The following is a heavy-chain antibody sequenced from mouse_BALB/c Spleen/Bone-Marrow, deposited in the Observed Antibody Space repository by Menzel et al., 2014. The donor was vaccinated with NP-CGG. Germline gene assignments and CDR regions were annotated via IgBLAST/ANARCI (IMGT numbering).Heavy chain of an antibody. CDR3: TRVISAVLATRAMDY. CDR2: IYPGNSDT. D-gene: IGHD1-1*01. J-gene: IGHJ4*01. CDR1: GYTFTSYW. Sequence: EVQRVESGTVLARPGASVKMSCKASGYTFTSYWMHWVKQRPGQGLEWIGAIYPGNSDTSYNQKFKGKAKLTAVTSTSTVYMELNSLINEDCAVYYCTRVISAVLATRAMDYWGQGSSVTVSS. V-gene: IGHV1-5*01.